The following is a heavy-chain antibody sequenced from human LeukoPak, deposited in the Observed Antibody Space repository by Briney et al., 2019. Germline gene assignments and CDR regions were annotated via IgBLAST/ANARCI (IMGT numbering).Heavy chain of an antibody. J-gene: IGHJ4*02. V-gene: IGHV4-34*01. CDR2: INHSGST. CDR3: ARARKKVFGVVSYFDH. D-gene: IGHD3-3*01. Sequence: KASETLSLTCAVYGGSFSGYYWSWIRQPPGKGLEWIGEINHSGSTNYNPSLKSRVTISVDTSKNQFSLKLSSVTAADTAVYYCARARKKVFGVVSYFDHWGQGTLVTVSS. CDR1: GGSFSGYY.